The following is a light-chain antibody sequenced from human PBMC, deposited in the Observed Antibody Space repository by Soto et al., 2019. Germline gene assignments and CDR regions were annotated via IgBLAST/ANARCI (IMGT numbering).Light chain of an antibody. J-gene: IGKJ1*01. CDR1: QSGRDMY. CDR3: QHYGYPQWT. CDR2: GVS. V-gene: IGKV3-20*01. Sequence: EIVLTQSPGTLSLSPGERATLSCRASQSGRDMYLSWYQQKPGQPTRLLIYGVSSRAYGIPDRFSGSGSGTDFTLTISRLEHEDFAVYYCQHYGYPQWTFGQGTKVEIK.